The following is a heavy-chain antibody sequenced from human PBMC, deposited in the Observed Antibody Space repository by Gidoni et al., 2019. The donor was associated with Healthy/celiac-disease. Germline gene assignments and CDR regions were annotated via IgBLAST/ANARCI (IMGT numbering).Heavy chain of an antibody. Sequence: EVQLVESGGGLVKPGGSLRLSCAASGFTFSNAGMSWVRQAPGKGLGWVGRIKSKTDGGTTDYAAPVKGRFTISRDDSKNTLYLQMNSLKTEDTAVYYCTTGYSGYDFTFDYWGQGTLVTVSS. J-gene: IGHJ4*02. CDR1: GFTFSNAG. CDR2: IKSKTDGGTT. CDR3: TTGYSGYDFTFDY. D-gene: IGHD5-12*01. V-gene: IGHV3-15*01.